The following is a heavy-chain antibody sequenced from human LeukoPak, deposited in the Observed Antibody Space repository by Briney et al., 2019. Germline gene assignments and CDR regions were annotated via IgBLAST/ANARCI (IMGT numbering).Heavy chain of an antibody. Sequence: GGSLRLSGAASGFTFSSYSMNWVRQAPGKGLEWVSYISSSSSTIYYADSVKGRFTISRDNAKNSLYLQMNSLRDEDTAVYYCARGVVVVVAAQYNWFDPWGQGTLVTVSS. J-gene: IGHJ5*02. D-gene: IGHD2-15*01. CDR3: ARGVVVVVAAQYNWFDP. CDR1: GFTFSSYS. CDR2: ISSSSSTI. V-gene: IGHV3-48*02.